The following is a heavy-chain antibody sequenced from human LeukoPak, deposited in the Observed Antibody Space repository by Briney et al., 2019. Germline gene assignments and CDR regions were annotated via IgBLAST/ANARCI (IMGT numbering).Heavy chain of an antibody. CDR2: IYTSGST. D-gene: IGHD6-19*01. CDR3: ARVVVVAGTGYFDY. J-gene: IGHJ4*02. Sequence: SETLSLTCTVSGGSISSYYWSWIRQPAGKGLEWIGRIYTSGSTNYNPSLKSRVTMSVDTSKNQFSLKLSSVTAADTAVYYCARVVVVAGTGYFDYWGRGTLVTVSS. V-gene: IGHV4-4*07. CDR1: GGSISSYY.